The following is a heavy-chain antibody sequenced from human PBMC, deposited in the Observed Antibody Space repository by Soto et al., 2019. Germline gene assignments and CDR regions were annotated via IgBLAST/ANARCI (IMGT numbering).Heavy chain of an antibody. J-gene: IGHJ4*02. D-gene: IGHD6-6*01. V-gene: IGHV1-69*01. CDR3: AREGLRRGALDY. CDR2: IIPAFGTP. Sequence: QVQLVQSGVEVKKPGSSVKVSCAASGGSLNNYAVSWVRRTPGQGFEWLGEIIPAFGTPNYAQKFQDRVTITADVLTNTVFMELSSLRSEDTAEYYCAREGLRRGALDYWGQGSLVTVSS. CDR1: GGSLNNYA.